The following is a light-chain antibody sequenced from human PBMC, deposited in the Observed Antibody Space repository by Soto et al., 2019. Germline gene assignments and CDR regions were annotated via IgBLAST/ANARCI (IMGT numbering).Light chain of an antibody. V-gene: IGKV4-1*01. CDR1: QNVLYSSNNKNY. CDR2: WAS. J-gene: IGKJ1*01. Sequence: DIVMTQSPDSLTVYLGERATINCKSSQNVLYSSNNKNYLAWYQQKPGQPPKLLFYWASTRESGVPDRFSGSGSGTDFTLTISSLQAEDVAVYYCQQYYSTPGTFGQGTKVEIK. CDR3: QQYYSTPGT.